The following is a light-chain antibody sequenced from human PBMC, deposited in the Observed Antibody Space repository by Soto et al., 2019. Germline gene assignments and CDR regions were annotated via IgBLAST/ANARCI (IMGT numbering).Light chain of an antibody. J-gene: IGKJ4*01. Sequence: EIVLTQSPGTLSLSPGERATLSCRASQSVSSSYLAWYQQKPGQAPRLLIYGASSRATGIPDRVSGSGSGTDFTLTISRLEPEDFAVYYCHQYDSSPLTFGGGTKVEIK. CDR1: QSVSSSY. CDR3: HQYDSSPLT. CDR2: GAS. V-gene: IGKV3-20*01.